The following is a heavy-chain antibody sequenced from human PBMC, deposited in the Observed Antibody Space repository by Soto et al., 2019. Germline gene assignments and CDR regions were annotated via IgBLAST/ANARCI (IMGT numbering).Heavy chain of an antibody. D-gene: IGHD4-17*01. J-gene: IGHJ3*02. Sequence: GGSLRLSCAASGFTFSDYYMSWIRQAPGKGLEWVSYISSSGSTIYYADSVKGRFTISRDNAKNSLYLQMNSLRAEDTAVYYCAKDYGDYPFDAFDIWGQGTMVTVSS. CDR2: ISSSGSTI. V-gene: IGHV3-11*01. CDR1: GFTFSDYY. CDR3: AKDYGDYPFDAFDI.